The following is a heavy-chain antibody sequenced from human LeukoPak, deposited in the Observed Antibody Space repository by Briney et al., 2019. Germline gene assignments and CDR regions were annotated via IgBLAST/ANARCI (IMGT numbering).Heavy chain of an antibody. CDR1: GFTFSGYR. CDR2: IKQDRSEK. J-gene: IGHJ4*02. CDR3: ASGRPFDY. D-gene: IGHD1-26*01. Sequence: PGGSLKLSCEASGFTFSGYRMNWVRQAPGKGLEWVAYIKQDRSEKYYVDSVKGRFTISRDNAKNSLYLQMNSLGAEDTAVYYCASGRPFDYWGQGTLVTVSS. V-gene: IGHV3-7*02.